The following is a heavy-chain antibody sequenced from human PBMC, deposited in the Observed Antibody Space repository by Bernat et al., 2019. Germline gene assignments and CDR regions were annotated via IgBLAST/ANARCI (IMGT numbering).Heavy chain of an antibody. CDR2: ISSSSSYT. CDR3: AREARGRFLEWLFLD. Sequence: QVQLVESGGGLVKPGGSLRLSCAASGFTFSDYYMSWIRQAPGKGLEWVSYISSSSSYTNYADSVKGRFTISRDNAKNSLYLQMNSLRAEDTAVYYCAREARGRFLEWLFLDWGQGTLVTVSS. V-gene: IGHV3-11*05. CDR1: GFTFSDYY. D-gene: IGHD3-3*01. J-gene: IGHJ4*02.